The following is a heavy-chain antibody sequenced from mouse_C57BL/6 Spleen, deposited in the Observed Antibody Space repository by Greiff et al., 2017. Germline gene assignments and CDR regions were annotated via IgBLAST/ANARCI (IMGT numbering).Heavy chain of an antibody. D-gene: IGHD2-3*01. J-gene: IGHJ4*01. CDR2: INPNYGTT. Sequence: EVHLVESGPELVKPGASVKISCKASGYSFTDYNMNWVKQSNGTSLEWIGVINPNYGTTSYNQKFKGKATLTVDQSSSTAYMQLSSLTSEDSAVYCCARLSRWLDYAMDYGGQGTSVTVSS. CDR3: ARLSRWLDYAMDY. V-gene: IGHV1-39*01. CDR1: GYSFTDYN.